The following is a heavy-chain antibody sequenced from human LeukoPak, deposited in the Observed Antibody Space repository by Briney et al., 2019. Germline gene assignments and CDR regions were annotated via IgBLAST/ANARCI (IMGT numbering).Heavy chain of an antibody. V-gene: IGHV3-7*04. CDR1: GFTFSSYA. J-gene: IGHJ5*01. Sequence: GGSLRLSCAASGFTFSSYAMHWVRQAPGKGPEWVANIKQDGREKYYVDSVKGRFTISRDNAKNSLYLQMNSLRVEDTAVYYCARDSPGHDSWGQGTLVTVSS. CDR3: ARDSPGHDS. CDR2: IKQDGREK.